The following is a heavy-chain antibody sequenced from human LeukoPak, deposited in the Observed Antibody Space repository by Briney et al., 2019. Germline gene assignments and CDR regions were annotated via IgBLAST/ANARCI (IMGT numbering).Heavy chain of an antibody. CDR3: ARGPNP. J-gene: IGHJ5*02. Sequence: TGGSLRLSCAASGFTFSTYVMTWFRQAPGRGLEWVASILESGARTYYPDSVKGRFTISRDNSKNTLYLQMNSLTAEDTAIYYCARGPNPWGQGTLVTVSS. CDR2: ILESGART. CDR1: GFTFSTYV. V-gene: IGHV3-23*01.